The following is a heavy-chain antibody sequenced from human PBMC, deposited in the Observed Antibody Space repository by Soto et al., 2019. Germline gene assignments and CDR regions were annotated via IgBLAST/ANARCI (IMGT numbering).Heavy chain of an antibody. CDR3: AKVDCSSTSCPKWLMNYYYYMDV. D-gene: IGHD2-2*01. CDR2: ISYDGSNK. CDR1: GFTFSSYG. V-gene: IGHV3-30*18. Sequence: GGSLRLSCAASGFTFSSYGMHWVRQAPGKGLEWVAVISYDGSNKYYADSVKGRFTISRDNSKNTLYLQMNSLRAEDTAVYYCAKVDCSSTSCPKWLMNYYYYMDVWGKGTTVTVSS. J-gene: IGHJ6*03.